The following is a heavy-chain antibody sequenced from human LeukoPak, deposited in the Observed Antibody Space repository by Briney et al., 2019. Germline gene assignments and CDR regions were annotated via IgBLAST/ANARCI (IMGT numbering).Heavy chain of an antibody. CDR1: GGSISSYY. CDR2: INYSGSA. CDR3: ARGMGSTWYWFDP. D-gene: IGHD6-13*01. V-gene: IGHV4-59*01. Sequence: SETLSLICTVSGGSISSYYWTWIRQSPGKGLEWIGHINYSGSANYNPSLWSRVTISVDTSKNQFSLNLSSVTAADTAVYYCARGMGSTWYWFDPWGQGTLVTVSS. J-gene: IGHJ5*02.